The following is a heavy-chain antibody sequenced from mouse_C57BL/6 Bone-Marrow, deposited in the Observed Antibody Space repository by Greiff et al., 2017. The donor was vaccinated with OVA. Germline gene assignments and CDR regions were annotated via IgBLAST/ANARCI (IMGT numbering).Heavy chain of an antibody. CDR1: GFSFITYA. Sequence: DAGGGLVQPKGSLKLSCAASGFSFITYAMIWVRQAPGKGLEWVARIRSQCNNYATYYVDSVKDRFTITRDDSESMLYLQMNNWKTEDTAMYYCVRHAIGLKGFAYWGQGTLVTVSA. V-gene: IGHV10-1*01. CDR2: IRSQCNNYAT. D-gene: IGHD2-14*01. J-gene: IGHJ3*01. CDR3: VRHAIGLKGFAY.